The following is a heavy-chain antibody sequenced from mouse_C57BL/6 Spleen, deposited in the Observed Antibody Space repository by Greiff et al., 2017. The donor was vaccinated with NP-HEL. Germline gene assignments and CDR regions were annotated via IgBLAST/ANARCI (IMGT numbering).Heavy chain of an antibody. V-gene: IGHV1-52*01. D-gene: IGHD1-1*01. CDR2: IDPSDSET. Sequence: QVQLQQPGAELVRPGSSVKLSCKASGYTFTSYWMHWVKQRPIQGLEWIGNIDPSDSETHYNQKFKDKATLTVDKSSSTAYMQLSSLTSEDSAVYYCARGVTTVVEDYYAMDYWGQGTSVTVSS. J-gene: IGHJ4*01. CDR1: GYTFTSYW. CDR3: ARGVTTVVEDYYAMDY.